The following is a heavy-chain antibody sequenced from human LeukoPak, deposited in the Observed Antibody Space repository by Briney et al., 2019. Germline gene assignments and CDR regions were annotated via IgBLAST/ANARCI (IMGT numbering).Heavy chain of an antibody. J-gene: IGHJ4*02. Sequence: SETLSLTCAVYGGSFSGYYWSWIRQPPGKGLEWIGEINHSGSTNYNPSLKSRVTISVDTSKNQFSLKLSYVTAADTAVYYCAREGSELLWFGEFSYWGQGTLVTVSS. CDR1: GGSFSGYY. CDR2: INHSGST. CDR3: AREGSELLWFGEFSY. V-gene: IGHV4-34*01. D-gene: IGHD3-10*01.